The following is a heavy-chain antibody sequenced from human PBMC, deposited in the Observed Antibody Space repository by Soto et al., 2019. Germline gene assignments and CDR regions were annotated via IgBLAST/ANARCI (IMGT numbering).Heavy chain of an antibody. CDR3: ARVSYGLGCDPHYYYGMDV. Sequence: QVQLQESGPGLVKPSETLSLTCTVSGGSISSYYWSWIRQPAGQGLEWIGRIYTSGSTNYNPSRQRLVNMSVDTSKNQFSLKLSSVTAADTAVYYCARVSYGLGCDPHYYYGMDVWCQGTTVTVS. CDR2: IYTSGST. J-gene: IGHJ6*02. D-gene: IGHD4-17*01. V-gene: IGHV4-4*07. CDR1: GGSISSYY.